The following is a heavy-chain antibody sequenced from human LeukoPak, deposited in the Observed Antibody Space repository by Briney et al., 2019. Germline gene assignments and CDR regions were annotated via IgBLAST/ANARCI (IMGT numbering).Heavy chain of an antibody. J-gene: IGHJ4*01. CDR2: IYYSGST. V-gene: IGHV4-31*03. D-gene: IGHD4-11*01. CDR1: GGSLRGGNYY. Sequence: SETLSLTCTVSGGSLRGGNYYWTWIRHHPGKGLEWIGYIYYSGSTYYSPSLRSRVTMSLDTSQNQFSLRLRSVTAADTAVYYCARPYNNYYSDYWGQGLLVTVSS. CDR3: ARPYNNYYSDY.